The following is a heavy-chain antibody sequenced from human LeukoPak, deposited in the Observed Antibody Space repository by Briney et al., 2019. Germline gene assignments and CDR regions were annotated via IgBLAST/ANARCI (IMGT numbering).Heavy chain of an antibody. Sequence: QPGRSLRLSCAASGFTFSSYAMHWVSQAPGKGLEWVAVISYDGSNKYYADSVKGRFTISRDNSKNTLYLQMNSLRAEDTAVYYCARDQEWELPLDYWGQGTLVTVSS. J-gene: IGHJ4*02. V-gene: IGHV3-30-3*01. CDR1: GFTFSSYA. CDR3: ARDQEWELPLDY. CDR2: ISYDGSNK. D-gene: IGHD1-26*01.